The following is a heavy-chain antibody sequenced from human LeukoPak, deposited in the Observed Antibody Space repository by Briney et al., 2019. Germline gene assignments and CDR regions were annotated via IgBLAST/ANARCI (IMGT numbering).Heavy chain of an antibody. CDR3: AGYRSSWYDY. V-gene: IGHV4-39*01. Sequence: PETLSLTCTVSGGSISSSSYYWGWIRQPPGKGLEWIGSIYYSGSTYYNPSLKSRVTISVDTSKNQFSLKLSSVTAADTAVYYCAGYRSSWYDYWGQGTLVTVSS. CDR1: GGSISSSSYY. D-gene: IGHD6-13*01. J-gene: IGHJ4*02. CDR2: IYYSGST.